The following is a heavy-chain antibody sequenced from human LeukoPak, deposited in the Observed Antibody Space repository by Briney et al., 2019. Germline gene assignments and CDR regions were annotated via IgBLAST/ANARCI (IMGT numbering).Heavy chain of an antibody. J-gene: IGHJ4*02. CDR2: INPNSGGT. CDR3: ARDRDDSSGLNFDY. CDR1: GYTFTGYY. Sequence: ASVKVSCKASGYTFTGYYMHWVRQAPGHGLEWMGWINPNSGGTNYAQKFQGRVTMTRDTSISTAYMELSRLRSDDTAVYYCARDRDDSSGLNFDYWGQGTLVTVSS. D-gene: IGHD3-22*01. V-gene: IGHV1-2*02.